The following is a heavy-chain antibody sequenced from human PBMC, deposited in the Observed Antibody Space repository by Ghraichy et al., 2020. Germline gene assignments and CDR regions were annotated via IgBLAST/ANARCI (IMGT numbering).Heavy chain of an antibody. D-gene: IGHD5-18*01. J-gene: IGHJ4*02. V-gene: IGHV4-30-2*01. CDR2: IYHSGST. Sequence: SETLSLTCAVSGGSISSGGYSWSWIRQPPGKGLEWIGYIYHSGSTYYNPSLKSRVTISVDRSKNQFSLKLSSVTAADTAVYYCARGGSYGHPHFDYWGQGTLVTVSS. CDR1: GGSISSGGYS. CDR3: ARGGSYGHPHFDY.